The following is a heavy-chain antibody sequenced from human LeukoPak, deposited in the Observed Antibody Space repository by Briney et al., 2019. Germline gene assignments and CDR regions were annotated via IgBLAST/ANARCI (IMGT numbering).Heavy chain of an antibody. CDR3: ARDGNLLFDY. V-gene: IGHV3-30-3*01. Sequence: GGSLRLSCAASGFTFSSYAMHWVRQAPGKGLEWVAVISYDGSNKYYADSVKGRFTISRDNSKNTLYPQMNSLRAEDTAVYYCARDGNLLFDYWGQGTLVTVSS. CDR1: GFTFSSYA. J-gene: IGHJ4*02. CDR2: ISYDGSNK.